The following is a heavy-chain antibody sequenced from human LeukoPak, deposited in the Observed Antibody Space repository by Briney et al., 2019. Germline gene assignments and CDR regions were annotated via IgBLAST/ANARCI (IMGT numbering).Heavy chain of an antibody. CDR3: ARGISWYSYFDY. J-gene: IGHJ4*02. CDR2: IYTSGDT. D-gene: IGHD6-13*01. Sequence: SETLSLTCTVSGGSMSSSYWSWIRQPAGKGLEWIGRIYTSGDTNYNPSPKSRVTMSVDTSKNQFSLKLSSVTAADTAVYYCARGISWYSYFDYWGQGTLVTVSS. V-gene: IGHV4-4*07. CDR1: GGSMSSSY.